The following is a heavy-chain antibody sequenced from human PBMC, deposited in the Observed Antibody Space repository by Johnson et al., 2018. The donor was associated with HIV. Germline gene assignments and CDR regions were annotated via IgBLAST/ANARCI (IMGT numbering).Heavy chain of an antibody. CDR1: GFTFSSYA. Sequence: VQLVESGGGLVQPGGSLRLSCAASGFTFSSYAMSWVRQAPGKGLEWVSAISGSGGSTYYADSVKGRFSIAKDHSKNTLYPQMNSLRAEDTAVYYCAKGNVYSVRGNYVDYDAFDIWGQGTMVTVSS. CDR3: AKGNVYSVRGNYVDYDAFDI. D-gene: IGHD4-17*01. V-gene: IGHV3-23*04. J-gene: IGHJ3*02. CDR2: ISGSGGST.